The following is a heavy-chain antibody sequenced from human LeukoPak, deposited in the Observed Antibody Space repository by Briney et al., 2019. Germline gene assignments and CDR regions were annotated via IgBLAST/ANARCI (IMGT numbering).Heavy chain of an antibody. D-gene: IGHD1-26*01. Sequence: GRSLRLSCAASGFTFGSYSMNWVRQAPGKGLEWVSSISSSSSYIYYADSVKGRFTISRDNAKNSLYLQMNSLRAEDTAVYYCARAASGSYAYWGQGTLVTVSS. CDR1: GFTFGSYS. CDR3: ARAASGSYAY. CDR2: ISSSSSYI. J-gene: IGHJ4*02. V-gene: IGHV3-21*01.